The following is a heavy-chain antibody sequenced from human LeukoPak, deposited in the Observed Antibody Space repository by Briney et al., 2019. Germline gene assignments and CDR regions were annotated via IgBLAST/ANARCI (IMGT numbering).Heavy chain of an antibody. CDR3: ARDRGAYCGGDCYLGFDY. CDR2: IAGSSGYI. V-gene: IGHV3-21*01. CDR1: GFTFSIYT. Sequence: GGSLRLSRAASGFTFSIYTMNCVRQAPGKGLECVSSIAGSSGYISYADSAKGRFTISRDNAKKSLYLQMTSLTAEDTAVYYCARDRGAYCGGDCYLGFDYWGRGTLVTVSS. D-gene: IGHD2-21*02. J-gene: IGHJ4*01.